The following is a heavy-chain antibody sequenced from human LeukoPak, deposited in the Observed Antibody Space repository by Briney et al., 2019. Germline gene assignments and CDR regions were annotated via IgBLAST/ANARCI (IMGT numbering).Heavy chain of an antibody. J-gene: IGHJ4*02. D-gene: IGHD4-23*01. CDR1: GGSISSYY. CDR2: IYTSGST. V-gene: IGHV4-4*09. CDR3: AREADYGGNSAEFDF. Sequence: SETLSLTCTVSGGSISSYYWSWIRQPPGKGLEWIGYIYTSGSTNYNPSLKSRVTISVDTSKNQFSLKLSSVTPEDTAIYYCAREADYGGNSAEFDFWGQGTLVTVSS.